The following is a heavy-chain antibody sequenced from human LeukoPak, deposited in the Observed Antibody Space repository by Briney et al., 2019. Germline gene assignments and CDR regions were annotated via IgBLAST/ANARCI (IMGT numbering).Heavy chain of an antibody. J-gene: IGHJ5*02. CDR2: VYYTGST. V-gene: IGHV4-61*08. CDR1: GGSVSSAGYY. D-gene: IGHD1-26*01. Sequence: PPETPSLTCTVSGGSVSSAGYYWSWIRHAPGKGLEWIGYVYYTGSTNSTPSVRSEVTISVDTSKNQFSLRLNSVTAADTAVYYCARRGGRGSSYWFDRWGQGMLVSVSS. CDR3: ARRGGRGSSYWFDR.